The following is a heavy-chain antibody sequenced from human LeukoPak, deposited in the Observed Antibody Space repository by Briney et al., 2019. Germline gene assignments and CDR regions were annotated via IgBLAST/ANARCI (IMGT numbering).Heavy chain of an antibody. D-gene: IGHD2-21*02. CDR1: GFTFSDYY. CDR2: ISSSGSTI. V-gene: IGHV3-11*01. CDR3: ARDIYPNEGGDNEDY. Sequence: GGSLRLSCAASGFTFSDYYMRWIRQAPGKGLEWVSYISSSGSTIYYADSVKGRFTISRDNAKNSQYLQMNSLRAEDTAVYYCARDIYPNEGGDNEDYWGQGTLVTVSS. J-gene: IGHJ4*02.